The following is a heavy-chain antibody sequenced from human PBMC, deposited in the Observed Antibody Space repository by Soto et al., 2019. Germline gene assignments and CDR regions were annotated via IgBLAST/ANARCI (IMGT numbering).Heavy chain of an antibody. V-gene: IGHV3-23*01. CDR3: AKRLSYYFDS. J-gene: IGHJ4*01. CDR2: VTGDGVTT. CDR1: GLTFSNYA. Sequence: EVQLLESGGALLQPGGSLRLSCAASGLTFSNYAMSWVRQAPGKGLEWVSTVTGDGVTTSYADSVKGRFTISRDNSKTTPYLQMSGLRADDTAVYYCAKRLSYYFDSWGHGTLVTVSS. D-gene: IGHD3-16*02.